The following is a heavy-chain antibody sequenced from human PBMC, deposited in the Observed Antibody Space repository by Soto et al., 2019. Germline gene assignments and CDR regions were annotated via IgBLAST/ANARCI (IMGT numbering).Heavy chain of an antibody. D-gene: IGHD6-13*01. CDR3: AKNIAASGYFFDP. Sequence: PVGSLRLSCAASGFTFSSYAMSWVRQAPGKGLEWVSYVSAGGGNTYYADSVKGRFTISRDNSKNMVYLQMNSLRADDTAVYYCAKNIAASGYFFDPWGQGTLVTVSS. CDR1: GFTFSSYA. J-gene: IGHJ5*02. CDR2: VSAGGGNT. V-gene: IGHV3-23*01.